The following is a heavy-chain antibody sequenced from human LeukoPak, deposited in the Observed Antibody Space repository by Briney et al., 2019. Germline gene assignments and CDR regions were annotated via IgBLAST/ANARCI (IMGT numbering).Heavy chain of an antibody. D-gene: IGHD2-2*01. Sequence: ASVKVSCKASGYTFTSYGISWVRQAPGQGLEWMGWISAYNGNTNYDQDHQVRVTFTTDTSTSTAYIGLTSLRSDDTAVYYCARDSTTLGYCSSTSCMNWFGPWNQGTLVTVP. V-gene: IGHV1-18*01. CDR1: GYTFTSYG. CDR3: ARDSTTLGYCSSTSCMNWFGP. J-gene: IGHJ5*02. CDR2: ISAYNGNT.